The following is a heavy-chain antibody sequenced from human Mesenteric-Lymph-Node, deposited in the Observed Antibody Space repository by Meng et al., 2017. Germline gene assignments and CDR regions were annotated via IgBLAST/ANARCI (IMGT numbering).Heavy chain of an antibody. CDR2: INPSGGST. CDR1: GYTFTSYY. D-gene: IGHD6-13*01. CDR3: ARDRMWQQLVGYFDY. V-gene: IGHV1-46*01. J-gene: IGHJ4*02. Sequence: ASVKVSCKASGYTFTSYYMHWVRQAPGQGLERMGIINPSGGSTSYAQKFQGRVTMTRDTSASTAYMELSSLRSEDTAVYYCARDRMWQQLVGYFDYWGQGTLVTVSS.